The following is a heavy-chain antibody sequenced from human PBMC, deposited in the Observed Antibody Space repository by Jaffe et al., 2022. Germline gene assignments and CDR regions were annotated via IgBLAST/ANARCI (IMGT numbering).Heavy chain of an antibody. CDR1: GYTFTSYY. V-gene: IGHV1-46*01. D-gene: IGHD3-9*01. Sequence: QVQLVQSGAEVKKPGASVKVSCKASGYTFTSYYMHWVRQAPGQGLEWMGIINPSGGSTSYAQKFQGRVTMTRDTSTSTVYMELSSLRSEDTAVYYCAGDYYDILTGYYSWFDPWGQGTLVTVSS. CDR3: AGDYYDILTGYYSWFDP. J-gene: IGHJ5*02. CDR2: INPSGGST.